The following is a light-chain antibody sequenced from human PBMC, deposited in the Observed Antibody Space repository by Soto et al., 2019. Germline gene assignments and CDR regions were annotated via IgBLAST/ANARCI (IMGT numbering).Light chain of an antibody. J-gene: IGKJ2*01. Sequence: DIVLTQSPATVSLSPGERATLSCRASQSVSSYLAWYQQKPGQAPRLLIYDASNRATGIPARFSGSGSGTDFTLTISSLEPEDFAVYYCQQRSNWPYTFGQGTKLEIK. CDR2: DAS. V-gene: IGKV3-11*01. CDR1: QSVSSY. CDR3: QQRSNWPYT.